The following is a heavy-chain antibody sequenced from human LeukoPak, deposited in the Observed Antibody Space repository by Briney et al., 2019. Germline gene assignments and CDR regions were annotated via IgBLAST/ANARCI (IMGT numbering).Heavy chain of an antibody. V-gene: IGHV1-69*01. J-gene: IGHJ4*02. CDR3: ARGFGELSFDY. Sequence: ASVKVSCKASGGTFSSYAISWVRQAPGQGLELKGGIIPIFGTANYAQKFQGRVTITADESTSTAYMELSSLRSEDTAVYYCARGFGELSFDYWGQGTLVTVSS. D-gene: IGHD3-10*01. CDR2: IIPIFGTA. CDR1: GGTFSSYA.